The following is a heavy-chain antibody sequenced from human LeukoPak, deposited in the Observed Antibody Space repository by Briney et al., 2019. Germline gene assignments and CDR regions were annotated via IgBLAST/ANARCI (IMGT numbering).Heavy chain of an antibody. Sequence: ASVKVSCKASGGTFISYAISWVRQAPGQGLEWMGRIIPILGIANYAQKFQGRVTITADKSTSTAYMELSSLRSEDTAVYYCARDSMVRGVTTYGMDVWGQGTTVTVSS. CDR3: ARDSMVRGVTTYGMDV. CDR1: GGTFISYA. D-gene: IGHD3-10*01. V-gene: IGHV1-69*04. CDR2: IIPILGIA. J-gene: IGHJ6*02.